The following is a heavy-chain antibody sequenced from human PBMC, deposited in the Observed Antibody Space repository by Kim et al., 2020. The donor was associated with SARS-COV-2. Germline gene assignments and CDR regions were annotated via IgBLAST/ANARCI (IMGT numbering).Heavy chain of an antibody. V-gene: IGHV1-3*01. CDR2: INGGNGNT. D-gene: IGHD3-10*01. J-gene: IGHJ5*02. CDR1: GYTFDTFS. Sequence: ASVKVSCKASGYTFDTFSLYWLRQAPGQRFEWMGWINGGNGNTRYSQNFQGRVIFTRDTSATTAYMELTSLTFKDTAVYYCAREGSGSYNWLDPWGPGTL. CDR3: AREGSGSYNWLDP.